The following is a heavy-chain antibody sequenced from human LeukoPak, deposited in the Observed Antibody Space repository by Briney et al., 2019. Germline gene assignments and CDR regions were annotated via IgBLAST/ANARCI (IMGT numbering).Heavy chain of an antibody. CDR3: AKILERELQYYYYGMDV. CDR2: IYGGGST. J-gene: IGHJ6*02. CDR1: GFTVSSNY. Sequence: GGSLRLSCAASGFTVSSNYMTWVRQAPGKGLEWVSIIYGGGSTYYADSVKGRFAISRDNSKNTLYLQMNSLRAEDTAVYYCAKILERELQYYYYGMDVWGQGTSVTVSS. D-gene: IGHD5-24*01. V-gene: IGHV3-53*01.